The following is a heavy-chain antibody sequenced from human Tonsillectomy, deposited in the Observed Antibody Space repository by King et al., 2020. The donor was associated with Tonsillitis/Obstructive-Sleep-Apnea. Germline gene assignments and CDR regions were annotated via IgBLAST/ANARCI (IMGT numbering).Heavy chain of an antibody. J-gene: IGHJ6*02. V-gene: IGHV3-48*03. CDR1: GFTFSSYE. CDR2: ISRSDNTI. Sequence: LQLVQSGGGLVQPGGSLRLSCVTSGFTFSSYEMNGVRQAPGKGLEWVSYISRSDNTIHDADSVKGRFTISRDNAKNSVFLQMNSLRVEDTAVYYCARRVPYYGMDVWGQGTTVTVSS. CDR3: ARRVPYYGMDV. D-gene: IGHD4/OR15-4a*01.